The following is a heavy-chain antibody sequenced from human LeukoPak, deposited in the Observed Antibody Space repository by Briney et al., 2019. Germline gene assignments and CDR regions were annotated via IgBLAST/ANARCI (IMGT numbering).Heavy chain of an antibody. CDR2: TYYRSKWYN. CDR3: AGGVTTPFDY. Sequence: SRTLSLTCAISGDSVSSNSASWHWVRQSPSRGLEWLGRTYYRSKWYNDYAVSVKSRITINPDTSKKQFSLQLNSVTPGDTAVYYCAGGVTTPFDYWGQGTLVTVSS. D-gene: IGHD4-17*01. CDR1: GDSVSSNSAS. V-gene: IGHV6-1*01. J-gene: IGHJ4*02.